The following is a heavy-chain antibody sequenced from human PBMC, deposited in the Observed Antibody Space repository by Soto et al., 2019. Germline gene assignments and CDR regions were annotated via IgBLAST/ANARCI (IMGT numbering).Heavy chain of an antibody. D-gene: IGHD3-10*01. J-gene: IGHJ4*02. Sequence: PGRYLKLSRVAYEITFRRRAMTWVRQAPGEGLEWVSIINDSGGDTKYADSVRGRFTISRDNSKNTLYLQMSSLRAEDSAVYYCARWSIVLYPGSRVFVFWGRGLLVT. CDR2: INDSGGDT. CDR3: ARWSIVLYPGSRVFVF. V-gene: IGHV3-23*01. CDR1: EITFRRRA.